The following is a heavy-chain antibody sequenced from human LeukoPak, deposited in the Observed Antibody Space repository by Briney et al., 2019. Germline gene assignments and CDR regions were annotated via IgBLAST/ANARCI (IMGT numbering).Heavy chain of an antibody. J-gene: IGHJ4*02. V-gene: IGHV3-30*03. CDR2: ISYDGSNE. CDR1: VFIFSGYV. Sequence: GRSLRLSCASSVFIFSGYVMHCVRQAPGKALEWGALISYDGSNEYSGDSVKGRFTISRDNSKNTLSLEMSSLRGDDTALYYCARDSGGSLFDLWGQGTLVIVSS. D-gene: IGHD6-19*01. CDR3: ARDSGGSLFDL.